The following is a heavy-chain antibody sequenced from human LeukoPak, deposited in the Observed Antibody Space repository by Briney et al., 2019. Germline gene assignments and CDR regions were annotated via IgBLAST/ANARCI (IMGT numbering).Heavy chain of an antibody. CDR2: IKQGGSEK. CDR1: GFTFSSYW. Sequence: GGSLRLSCAASGFTFSSYWMSWVRQAPGKGLEWVANIKQGGSEKYSVKGRFTISRDNAKNSLYLQMNSLRAEDTAVYYCAKGNAFDPWGQGTLVTVSS. CDR3: AKGNAFDP. V-gene: IGHV3-7*03. J-gene: IGHJ5*02.